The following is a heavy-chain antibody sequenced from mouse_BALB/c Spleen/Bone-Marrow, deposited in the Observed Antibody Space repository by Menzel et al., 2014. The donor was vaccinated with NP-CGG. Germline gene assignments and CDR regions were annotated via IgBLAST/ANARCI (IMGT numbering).Heavy chain of an antibody. D-gene: IGHD2-1*01. CDR1: GYTFSSYW. V-gene: IGHV1-9*01. CDR3: ARVLYYGNYDSFAY. J-gene: IGHJ3*01. CDR2: ILPGSGTS. Sequence: QVQLQQPGAELMKPGASVKIFCKATGYTFSSYWIEWVKLRPGHGLEWIEEILPGSGTSNYNMKFKGKDTFTADTSSNTAYMQLSNLTSEDSAVYYCARVLYYGNYDSFAYWGQGTLVTVSA.